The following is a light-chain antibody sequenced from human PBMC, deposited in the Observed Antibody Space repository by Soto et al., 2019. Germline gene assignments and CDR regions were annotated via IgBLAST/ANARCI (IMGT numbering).Light chain of an antibody. Sequence: QSALTQPASVSGSPGQSITISCTGTSSDVGSYNLVSWYQQHPGKAPKLMIYEGNKRPSGVSNRFSGSKSANTASLTIAGLQTDDDADYYCCSYAGTNTFVFGTGTKLTVL. CDR2: EGN. CDR1: SSDVGSYNL. V-gene: IGLV2-23*01. CDR3: CSYAGTNTFV. J-gene: IGLJ1*01.